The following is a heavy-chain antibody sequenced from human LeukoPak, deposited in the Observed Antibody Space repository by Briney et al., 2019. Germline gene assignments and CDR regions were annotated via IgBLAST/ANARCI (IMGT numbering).Heavy chain of an antibody. Sequence: ASVKVSCKASGYTFTGYYMHWVRQAPGQGLEWMGWINPNSGGTNYAQTVKGRVTITRDTSINTAYMELSRLRSDDTAVYYCARGSRYCSSTSCSRDLYYFDYWGQGTLVTVSS. J-gene: IGHJ4*02. V-gene: IGHV1-2*02. CDR1: GYTFTGYY. D-gene: IGHD2-2*01. CDR2: INPNSGGT. CDR3: ARGSRYCSSTSCSRDLYYFDY.